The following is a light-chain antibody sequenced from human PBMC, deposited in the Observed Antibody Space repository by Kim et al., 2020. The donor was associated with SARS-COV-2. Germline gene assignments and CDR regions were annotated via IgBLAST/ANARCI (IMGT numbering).Light chain of an antibody. J-gene: IGKJ5*01. Sequence: ASVGDRVTILCQASQDIREYLAWYQQKPGKAPKVLIYDASNLEIGVPSRFSGSRSGTHFNLTIGSLQPEDVATYYCQQYDNVPITFGQGTRLEIK. V-gene: IGKV1-33*01. CDR3: QQYDNVPIT. CDR1: QDIREY. CDR2: DAS.